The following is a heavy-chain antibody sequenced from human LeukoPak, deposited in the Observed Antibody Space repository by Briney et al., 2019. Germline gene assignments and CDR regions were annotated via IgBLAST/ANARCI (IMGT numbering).Heavy chain of an antibody. V-gene: IGHV3-15*01. CDR1: GFTISNAW. Sequence: KAGGSLRLYAAASGFTISNAWRSWVRQAQGNGLKWVGSLKSKTAGGTTDYTAPVKCRFTISRDDSKNPLYLQMNSLKTVDTAVYYCTTGPFDYYGSASYLANGMDVWDQGTTVTVSS. CDR2: LKSKTAGGTT. CDR3: TTGPFDYYGSASYLANGMDV. J-gene: IGHJ6*02. D-gene: IGHD3-10*01.